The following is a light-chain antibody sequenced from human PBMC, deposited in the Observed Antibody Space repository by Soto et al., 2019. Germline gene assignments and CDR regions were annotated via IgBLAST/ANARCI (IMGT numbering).Light chain of an antibody. V-gene: IGLV3-21*02. CDR3: QVWDNPSAHVG. CDR2: DDY. Sequence: SYELTQPPSVSVAPGQTARITCGGNNIGTKSVHWYQQKPGQAPVLVVYDDYDRPSWIPERFSGSNSGNTATLTISTVEAGDEADYYCQVWDNPSAHVGFGGGTKVTVL. CDR1: NIGTKS. J-gene: IGLJ3*02.